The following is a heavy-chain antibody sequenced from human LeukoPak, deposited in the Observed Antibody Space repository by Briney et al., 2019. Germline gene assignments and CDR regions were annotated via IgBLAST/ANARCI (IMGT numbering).Heavy chain of an antibody. V-gene: IGHV3-23*01. CDR1: GFTFSSYA. CDR2: ISGRDSTT. Sequence: GGSLRLSCAASGFTFSSYAMSWVRQAPGKGLEWVSGISGRDSTTYYADSVKGRFTISRENSKNTLYLQMNSLRAEDTAVYYCARDQDYYYYMDVWGKGTTVTISS. J-gene: IGHJ6*03. CDR3: ARDQDYYYYMDV.